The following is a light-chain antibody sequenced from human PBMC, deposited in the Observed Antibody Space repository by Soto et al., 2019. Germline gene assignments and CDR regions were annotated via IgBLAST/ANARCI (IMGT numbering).Light chain of an antibody. Sequence: IQMTQSPSTLSASVGDTVTITCRASQTSSVSLAWYRHKPGKAPNLLIYDASTLQEGVPSRFSGSGSGTEFTLIVTRLQPDDFATYFCQQYDKYSTFGHGTKVDVK. J-gene: IGKJ1*01. CDR2: DAS. CDR1: QTSSVS. V-gene: IGKV1-5*01. CDR3: QQYDKYST.